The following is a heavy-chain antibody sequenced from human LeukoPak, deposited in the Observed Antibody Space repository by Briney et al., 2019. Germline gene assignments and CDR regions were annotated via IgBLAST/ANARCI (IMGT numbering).Heavy chain of an antibody. J-gene: IGHJ4*02. CDR2: ISGSGGST. CDR3: AKGQRGIVVVISDY. V-gene: IGHV3-23*01. Sequence: GRSLRLSCAVSGFTFNNYAMHWVRQAPGKGLEWVSAISGSGGSTYYADSVKGRFTISRDNSKNTLYLQMNSLRAEDTAVYYCAKGQRGIVVVISDYWGQGTLVTVSS. CDR1: GFTFNNYA. D-gene: IGHD3-22*01.